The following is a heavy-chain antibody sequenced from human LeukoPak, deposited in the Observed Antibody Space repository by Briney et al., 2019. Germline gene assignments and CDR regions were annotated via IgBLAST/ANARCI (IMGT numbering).Heavy chain of an antibody. CDR2: TYYRSTWYN. CDR1: GDSVSSNSVT. D-gene: IGHD4-17*01. Sequence: SSQTLSLTCAISGDSVSSNSVTWNWIRQSPSRGLEWLGRTYYRSTWYNDYAVSVRGRITVNPDTSKNQFSLQLNSVTPEDTAVYYCARDHGDYEVYDYGMDVWGQGTMVTVSS. J-gene: IGHJ6*02. CDR3: ARDHGDYEVYDYGMDV. V-gene: IGHV6-1*01.